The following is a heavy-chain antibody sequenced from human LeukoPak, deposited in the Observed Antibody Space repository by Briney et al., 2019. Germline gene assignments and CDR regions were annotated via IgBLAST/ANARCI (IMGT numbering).Heavy chain of an antibody. Sequence: PSETLSLTCTVSGSSISSYYWSWIRQPPGKGLEWIGYIYYSGSTNYNPSLKSRVTISVDTSKNQFSLKLSSVTAADTAVYYCARGAIAAAGTVWFDPWGQGTLVTVSS. CDR2: IYYSGST. V-gene: IGHV4-59*01. J-gene: IGHJ5*02. D-gene: IGHD6-13*01. CDR1: GSSISSYY. CDR3: ARGAIAAAGTVWFDP.